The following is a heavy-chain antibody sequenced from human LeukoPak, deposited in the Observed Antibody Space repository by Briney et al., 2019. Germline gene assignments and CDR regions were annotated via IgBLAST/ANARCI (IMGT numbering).Heavy chain of an antibody. CDR3: AKDGVVVVPAEDY. CDR2: ISWNSGSI. D-gene: IGHD2-2*01. CDR1: GFTFDDYA. J-gene: IGHJ4*02. Sequence: PGGSLRLSCAASGFTFDDYAMHWVRQAPGKGLEWVSGISWNSGSIGYADSVKGRFTISRDNAKNSLYLQMNSLRAEDTAVYYCAKDGVVVVPAEDYWGQGTLVTVSS. V-gene: IGHV3-9*01.